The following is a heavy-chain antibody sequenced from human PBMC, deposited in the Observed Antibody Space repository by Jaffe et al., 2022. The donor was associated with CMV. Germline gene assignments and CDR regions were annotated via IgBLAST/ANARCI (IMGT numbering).Heavy chain of an antibody. CDR1: GFTFSSYG. J-gene: IGHJ6*02. Sequence: QVQLVESGGGVVQPGRSLRLSCAASGFTFSSYGMHWVRQAPGKGLEWVAVISYDGSNKYYADSVKGRFTISRDNSKNTLYLQMNSLRAEDTAVYYCAKDLYYYDSSGSYYYYYGMDVWGQGTTVTVSS. V-gene: IGHV3-30*18. CDR3: AKDLYYYDSSGSYYYYYGMDV. CDR2: ISYDGSNK. D-gene: IGHD3-22*01.